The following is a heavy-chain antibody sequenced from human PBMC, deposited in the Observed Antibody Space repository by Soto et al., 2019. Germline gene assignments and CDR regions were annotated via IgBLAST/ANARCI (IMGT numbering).Heavy chain of an antibody. V-gene: IGHV3-74*01. CDR1: GFTFSSYW. D-gene: IGHD2-2*01. Sequence: GGSLRLSCVASGFTFSSYWMHWVRQAPGKGLVWVSRINPDASSTSYADSVKGRFTISRDNAQNTVYLQMNSLRAEDTAVYYCTSATAVSYAYWGQGALDPVSS. CDR2: INPDASST. J-gene: IGHJ4*02. CDR3: TSATAVSYAY.